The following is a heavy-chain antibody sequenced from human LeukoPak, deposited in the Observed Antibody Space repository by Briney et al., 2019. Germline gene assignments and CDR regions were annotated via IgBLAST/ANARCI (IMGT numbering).Heavy chain of an antibody. D-gene: IGHD1-1*01. CDR1: GFTFSSYA. Sequence: GGSLRLPCVASGFTFSSYAVSWFRQAPGKGLEWVSTVGRSGVDTYYADSVRGRLTISKDSSKNTLQMNSLSAEDTAIYYCVKHSGGVYGNSDSWGQGILVTVSS. CDR2: VGRSGVDT. V-gene: IGHV3-23*01. J-gene: IGHJ4*02. CDR3: VKHSGGVYGNSDS.